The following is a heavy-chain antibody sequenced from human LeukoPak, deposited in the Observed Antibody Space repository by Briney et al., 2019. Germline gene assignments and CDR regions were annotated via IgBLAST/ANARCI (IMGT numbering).Heavy chain of an antibody. J-gene: IGHJ4*02. CDR1: GGSISSSSYY. CDR3: ARDGAGYCSGGSCYSDY. D-gene: IGHD2-15*01. V-gene: IGHV4-39*07. Sequence: SETLSLTCTVSGGSISSSSYYWGWIRQPPGKGLEWIGSIYYSGSTYYNPSLKSRVTISVDTSKNQFSLKLSSVTAADTAVYYCARDGAGYCSGGSCYSDYWGQGTLVTVSS. CDR2: IYYSGST.